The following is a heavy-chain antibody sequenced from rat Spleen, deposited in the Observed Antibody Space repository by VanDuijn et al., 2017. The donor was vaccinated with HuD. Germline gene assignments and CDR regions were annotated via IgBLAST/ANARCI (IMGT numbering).Heavy chain of an antibody. CDR3: ATYADYATSPFAY. D-gene: IGHD1-6*01. J-gene: IGHJ3*01. CDR2: ILYDGSST. V-gene: IGHV5S10*01. CDR1: GFTFSDCY. Sequence: EVQLVESDGGLVQPGRSLKLSCATSGFTFSDCYMAWVRQAPKKGLEWVATILYDGSSTYYRDSVKGRFTISRDRTKNTLYLQMDSPGSEDTATYYCATYADYATSPFAYWGRGALVTVSS.